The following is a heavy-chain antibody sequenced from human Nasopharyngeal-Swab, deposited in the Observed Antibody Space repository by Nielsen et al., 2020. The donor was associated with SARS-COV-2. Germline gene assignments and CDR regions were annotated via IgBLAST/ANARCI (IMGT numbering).Heavy chain of an antibody. J-gene: IGHJ6*02. CDR1: GYTFTSYY. CDR3: ARDPTSVAGTGDYYYGMDV. CDR2: INPSGGST. D-gene: IGHD6-19*01. V-gene: IGHV1-46*01. Sequence: ASVKVSCKASGYTFTSYYMHWVRQAPGQGLEWMGIINPSGGSTSYAQKFQGRVTMTRDTSTSTVYMELSSLRSDDTAVYHCARDPTSVAGTGDYYYGMDVWGQGTTVTVSS.